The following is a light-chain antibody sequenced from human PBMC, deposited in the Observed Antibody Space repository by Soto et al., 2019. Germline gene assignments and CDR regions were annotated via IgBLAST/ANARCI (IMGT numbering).Light chain of an antibody. CDR3: SSYTSSSTL. CDR2: DVS. V-gene: IGLV2-14*01. J-gene: IGLJ2*01. CDR1: SSDVGGYNY. Sequence: QSALTQPASVSVSPGQSITISCTGTSSDVGGYNYVSGYQQHQGKAPKLMIYDVSNRPSGVSNRFSGSKSGNTASLTISGLHADDEADYYCSSYTSSSTLFGGGTKLTVL.